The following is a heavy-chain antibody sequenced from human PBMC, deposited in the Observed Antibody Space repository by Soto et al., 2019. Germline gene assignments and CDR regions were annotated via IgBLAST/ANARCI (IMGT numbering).Heavy chain of an antibody. D-gene: IGHD2-8*01. CDR2: IWYDGSNK. Sequence: GGSLRLSCAASGFTFSSYGMHWVRQAPGKGLEWVAVIWYDGSNKYYAESVKGRFTISRDNSKNTLYLQMNSLRAEDTAVYYCAKTKGPYYYYGMDVWGQGTTVTVSS. CDR1: GFTFSSYG. CDR3: AKTKGPYYYYGMDV. J-gene: IGHJ6*02. V-gene: IGHV3-33*06.